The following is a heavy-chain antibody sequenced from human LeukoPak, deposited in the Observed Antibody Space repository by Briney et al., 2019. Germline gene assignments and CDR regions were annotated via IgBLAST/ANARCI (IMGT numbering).Heavy chain of an antibody. CDR3: ARDIWDIVVVPAASRSRYFDY. D-gene: IGHD2-2*01. Sequence: GGSLRLSCAASGFTFSSYGMHWVRQAPGKGLEWVAFIRYDGSNKYYADSVKGRFTISRDNSKNTLYLQMNSLRAEDTAVYYCARDIWDIVVVPAASRSRYFDYWGQGTLVTVSS. CDR2: IRYDGSNK. J-gene: IGHJ4*02. CDR1: GFTFSSYG. V-gene: IGHV3-30*02.